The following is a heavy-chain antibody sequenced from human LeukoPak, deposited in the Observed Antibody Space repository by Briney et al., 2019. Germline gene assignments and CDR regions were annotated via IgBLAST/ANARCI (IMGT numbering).Heavy chain of an antibody. V-gene: IGHV3-48*03. CDR3: ARDLVRGYSYGLRVY. CDR2: ISSSGSTI. J-gene: IGHJ4*02. Sequence: GGSLRLSCAASGFTFSSYEMNWVRQAPGKGLEWVSYISSSGSTISYADSVKGRFTISRDNAKNSLYLQMNSLRAEDTAVYYCARDLVRGYSYGLRVYWGQGTLVTVSS. D-gene: IGHD5-18*01. CDR1: GFTFSSYE.